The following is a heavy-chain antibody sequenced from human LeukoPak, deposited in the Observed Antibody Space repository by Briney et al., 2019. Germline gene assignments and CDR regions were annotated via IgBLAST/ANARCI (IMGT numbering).Heavy chain of an antibody. CDR1: GFTFDDYG. J-gene: IGHJ5*02. CDR2: INWNGGST. D-gene: IGHD2-15*01. V-gene: IGHV3-20*04. Sequence: GGSLRPSCAASGFTFDDYGMSWVRQAPGKGLEWVSGINWNGGSTGYADSVKGRFTISRDNAKNSLYLQMNSLRAEDTALYYCARAGCSGGSCYWSWFDPWGQGTLVTVSS. CDR3: ARAGCSGGSCYWSWFDP.